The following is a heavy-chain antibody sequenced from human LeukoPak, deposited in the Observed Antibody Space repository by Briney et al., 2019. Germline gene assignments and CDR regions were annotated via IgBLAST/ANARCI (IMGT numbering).Heavy chain of an antibody. CDR2: IYHSGST. D-gene: IGHD3-10*01. J-gene: IGHJ6*03. CDR1: GGSISSSNW. V-gene: IGHV4-4*02. Sequence: SETLSLTCAVSGGSISSSNWWSWVRQPPGKGLEWIGAIYHSGSTNYNPSLKIRVTIAVDTSKNQFSLKLSSVTAADTAVYYCARTTMVRGTYYMDDWGKGTTVTISS. CDR3: ARTTMVRGTYYMDD.